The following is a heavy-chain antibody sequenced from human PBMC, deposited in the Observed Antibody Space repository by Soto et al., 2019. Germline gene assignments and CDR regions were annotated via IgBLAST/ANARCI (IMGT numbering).Heavy chain of an antibody. CDR1: GYSFNTHW. V-gene: IGHV5-51*01. D-gene: IGHD2-15*01. Sequence: PGESLKISCKGSGYSFNTHWIGWVRQMPGKGPEWMGIIYPGDSDTRYTPSFQGQVTIPADKSISTAYLQWSSLRASDTAMYYCARVRIPYCSGGSCPGLDPWGQGTRVTVSS. CDR2: IYPGDSDT. CDR3: ARVRIPYCSGGSCPGLDP. J-gene: IGHJ5*02.